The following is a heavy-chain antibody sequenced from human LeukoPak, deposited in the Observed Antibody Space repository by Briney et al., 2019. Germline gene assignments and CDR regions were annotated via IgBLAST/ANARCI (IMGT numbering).Heavy chain of an antibody. CDR3: ARDLNYYDSSGYYSAVFDY. D-gene: IGHD3-22*01. V-gene: IGHV1-69*04. CDR2: IIPILGIA. CDR1: GGTFSSYA. Sequence: SVKVSCKASGGTFSSYAISWVRQAPGQGLEWMGRIIPILGIANYAQKFQGRVTITADKSTSTAYMELSSLRSEDTAVYYCARDLNYYDSSGYYSAVFDYWGQGTLVTVSS. J-gene: IGHJ4*02.